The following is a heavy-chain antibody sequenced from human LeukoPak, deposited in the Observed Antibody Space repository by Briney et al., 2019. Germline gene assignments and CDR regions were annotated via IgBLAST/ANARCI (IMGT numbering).Heavy chain of an antibody. Sequence: SETLSLTCAVYGGSFSGYYWRWIRQPPGKGLEWIGEINHSGSTNYNPSLKSRVTISVDTSKNQFSLKLSSVTAADTAVYYCARGTDSHSSGWSYFDYWGQGTLVTVSS. CDR3: ARGTDSHSSGWSYFDY. CDR2: INHSGST. V-gene: IGHV4-34*01. CDR1: GGSFSGYY. D-gene: IGHD6-19*01. J-gene: IGHJ4*02.